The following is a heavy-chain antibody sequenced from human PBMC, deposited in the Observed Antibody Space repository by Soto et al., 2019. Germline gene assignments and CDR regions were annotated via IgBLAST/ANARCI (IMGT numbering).Heavy chain of an antibody. CDR2: INHSGRT. D-gene: IGHD3-16*01. Sequence: PSETLSLTCAVYGGSFSGYYWSWIRQPPGKGLEWIGEINHSGRTNYNPSLKSRVTISVDTSKNQFSLTLSSVTAADTAVYYCARGGGTRKTFDYWGQGTLVTVSS. V-gene: IGHV4-34*01. CDR3: ARGGGTRKTFDY. J-gene: IGHJ4*02. CDR1: GGSFSGYY.